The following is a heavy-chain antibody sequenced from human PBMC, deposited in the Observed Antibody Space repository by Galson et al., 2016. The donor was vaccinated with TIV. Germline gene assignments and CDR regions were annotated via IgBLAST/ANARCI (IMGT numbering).Heavy chain of an antibody. Sequence: SLRLSCAASGFTFSTYTFHWVRQAPGKGLEWVAVISYDGNIKTYADSVKGRFTLSRDNSKNTLYLQMNSLRDEDTAVYYCAREEASGSDPLTVTVGFEYWGQGTLVTVSS. V-gene: IGHV3-30*04. CDR3: AREEASGSDPLTVTVGFEY. D-gene: IGHD4-17*01. CDR2: ISYDGNIK. CDR1: GFTFSTYT. J-gene: IGHJ4*02.